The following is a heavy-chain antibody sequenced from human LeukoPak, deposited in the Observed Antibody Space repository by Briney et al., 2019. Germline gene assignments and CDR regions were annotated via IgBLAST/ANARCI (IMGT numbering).Heavy chain of an antibody. V-gene: IGHV3-15*01. CDR1: GLTFTDAW. J-gene: IGHJ5*02. CDR3: THISNLPDRFTS. CDR2: ILSRGRGGTT. D-gene: IGHD2-21*01. Sequence: GGSLRLSCEVPGLTFTDAWMSWVRQAPGKGLEGVGRILSRGRGGTTDYAAPVKGRFTISRDDSKNAVYLEMYSLKSEDTAIYFCTHISNLPDRFTSWGQGTLVTVSS.